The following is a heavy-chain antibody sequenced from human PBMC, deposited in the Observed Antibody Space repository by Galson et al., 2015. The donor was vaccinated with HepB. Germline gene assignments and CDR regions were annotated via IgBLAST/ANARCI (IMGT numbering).Heavy chain of an antibody. V-gene: IGHV3-23*01. J-gene: IGHJ4*02. CDR3: AKDTGHGPRYYYGSGSYDY. CDR1: GFTFSSYA. CDR2: ISGSGGST. D-gene: IGHD3-10*01. Sequence: SLRLSCAASGFTFSSYAMSWVRQAPGKGLEWVSAISGSGGSTYYADSVKGRFTISRDNSKNTLYLQMNSLRAEDTAVYYCAKDTGHGPRYYYGSGSYDYWGQGTLVTVSS.